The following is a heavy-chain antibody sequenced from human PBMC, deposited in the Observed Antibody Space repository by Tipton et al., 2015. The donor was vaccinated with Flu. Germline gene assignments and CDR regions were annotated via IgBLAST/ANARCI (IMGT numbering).Heavy chain of an antibody. CDR3: ARRDYSNYVSDPKSWFDP. CDR2: VYPSGHT. Sequence: LRLSCTVSGYSVSSGFYWGWLRQSPGKGLEWIGNVYPSGHTAYNLPLRGRVTMSVDTSQNQFSLKVFSVTAADTAVYYCARRDYSNYVSDPKSWFDPWGQGILVSVSS. D-gene: IGHD4-11*01. V-gene: IGHV4-38-2*02. CDR1: GYSVSSGFY. J-gene: IGHJ5*02.